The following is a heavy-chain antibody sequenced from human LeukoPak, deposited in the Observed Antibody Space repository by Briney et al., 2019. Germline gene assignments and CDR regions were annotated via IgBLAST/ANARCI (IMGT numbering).Heavy chain of an antibody. D-gene: IGHD1-26*01. J-gene: IGHJ4*02. Sequence: GGSLRLSCAASGFTFSTYGMDWVRPAPGKGLEWVSAISASGVNTYYADSVKGRLTISRDNSKNTLYLQMSSLRVEDTAIYYCAKEAGSSRPFDYWGRGTLVTVSS. CDR3: AKEAGSSRPFDY. CDR1: GFTFSTYG. V-gene: IGHV3-23*01. CDR2: ISASGVNT.